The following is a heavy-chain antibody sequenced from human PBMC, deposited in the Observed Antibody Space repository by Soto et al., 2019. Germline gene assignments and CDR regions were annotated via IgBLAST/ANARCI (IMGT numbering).Heavy chain of an antibody. J-gene: IGHJ2*01. D-gene: IGHD2-2*01. CDR3: ARHPRHHFTSWYDQPYWYFDL. Sequence: QVQLQESGPGLVKPSETLSLTCTVSGGSISSYYWSWIRQPPGKGLEWIGYIYYSGSTNYNPSLKSRVTISVDTSKNQFSLKLSSVTAADTAVYYCARHPRHHFTSWYDQPYWYFDLWGRGTLVTVSS. V-gene: IGHV4-59*01. CDR1: GGSISSYY. CDR2: IYYSGST.